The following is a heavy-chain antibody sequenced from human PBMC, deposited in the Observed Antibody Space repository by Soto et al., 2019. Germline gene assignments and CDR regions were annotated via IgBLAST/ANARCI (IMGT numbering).Heavy chain of an antibody. Sequence: AAETLSLTCTVSGGSISSISDYWGWIRQPPGKGLELLGSMYYSGITYYNPSLKSRVTISVDTSKKQFSLNLSSATATDTAVYYCARLSGWSTNNWFHXWGQVTLVTVSX. CDR2: MYYSGIT. CDR3: ARLSGWSTNNWFHX. CDR1: GGSISSISDY. V-gene: IGHV4-39*01. J-gene: IGHJ5*02. D-gene: IGHD6-19*01.